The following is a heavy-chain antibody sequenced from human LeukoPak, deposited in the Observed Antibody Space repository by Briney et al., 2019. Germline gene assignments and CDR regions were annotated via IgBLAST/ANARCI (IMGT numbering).Heavy chain of an antibody. CDR1: GCSFTSYW. D-gene: IGHD3-16*02. CDR3: ARQQENYDYVWGSYRYTSFDY. V-gene: IGHV5-51*01. CDR2: IYPGDSDT. J-gene: IGHJ4*02. Sequence: GESLKISCKGSGCSFTSYWIGWVRQVPGKGLEWMGIIYPGDSDTRYSPSFQGQVTISADKSISTAYLQWSSLKASDTAMYYCARQQENYDYVWGSYRYTSFDYWGQGTLVTVSS.